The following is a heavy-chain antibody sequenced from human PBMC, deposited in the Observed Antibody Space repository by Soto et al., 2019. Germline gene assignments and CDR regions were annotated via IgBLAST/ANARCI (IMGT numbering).Heavy chain of an antibody. Sequence: DAELVESGGGLVKPGGSLTLSCAASGFSFKNAWMNWVRQAPGKGLEWVGRIKNKNDGGTTDDAAFVQGRFTISRDAPENTLYLHMTGLKTEDTAVYFCTGLWFGEIYNYWGQGSLVTVSS. D-gene: IGHD3-10*01. CDR3: TGLWFGEIYNY. V-gene: IGHV3-15*07. CDR1: GFSFKNAW. J-gene: IGHJ4*01. CDR2: IKNKNDGGTT.